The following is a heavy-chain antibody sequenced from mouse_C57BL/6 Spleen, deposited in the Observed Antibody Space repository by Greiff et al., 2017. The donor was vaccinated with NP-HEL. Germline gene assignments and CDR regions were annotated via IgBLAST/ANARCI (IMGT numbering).Heavy chain of an antibody. CDR1: GYSITSGYY. CDR3: ARRYYDYDGDAMDY. J-gene: IGHJ4*01. CDR2: ISYDGSN. V-gene: IGHV3-6*01. D-gene: IGHD2-4*01. Sequence: EVKLQESGPGLVKPSQSLSLTCSVTGYSITSGYYWNWIRQFPGNKLEWMGYISYDGSNNYNPSLKNRISITRDTSKNQLFLKLNSVTTEDTATYYCARRYYDYDGDAMDYWGQGTSVTVSS.